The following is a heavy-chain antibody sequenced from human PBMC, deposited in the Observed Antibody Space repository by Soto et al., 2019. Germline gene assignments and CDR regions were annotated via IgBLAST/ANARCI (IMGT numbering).Heavy chain of an antibody. Sequence: ASVKVSCKASGGTFSSYAISWVRQAPGQGLEWMGGIIPIFGTANYAQKFQGRVTITADESTSTAYMELSSLRSEDTAVYYCARDAAHFKRGDLYYFDYWGQGTLVTVSS. CDR1: GGTFSSYA. D-gene: IGHD2-21*01. J-gene: IGHJ4*02. CDR3: ARDAAHFKRGDLYYFDY. V-gene: IGHV1-69*13. CDR2: IIPIFGTA.